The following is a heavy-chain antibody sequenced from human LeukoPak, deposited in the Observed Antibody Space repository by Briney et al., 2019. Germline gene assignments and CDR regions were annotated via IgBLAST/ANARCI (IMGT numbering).Heavy chain of an antibody. CDR2: IYTSGST. J-gene: IGHJ6*02. CDR3: ARGCSSTSCWLRMDV. D-gene: IGHD2-2*01. Sequence: SETLSLTCTVAGGSITNYYWSWIRQPAGKGLEWIGRIYTSGSTSYNPSLKSRVTMSVDTSKNQFSLKLSSVTAADTAVYYCARGCSSTSCWLRMDVWGQGTTVTVSS. CDR1: GGSITNYY. V-gene: IGHV4-4*07.